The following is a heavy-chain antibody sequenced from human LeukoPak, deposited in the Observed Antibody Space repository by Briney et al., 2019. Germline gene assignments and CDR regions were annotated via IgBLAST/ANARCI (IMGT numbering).Heavy chain of an antibody. CDR1: GYSFTSYW. CDR3: ARRSVPDGGRNPDDALDI. D-gene: IGHD1-26*01. V-gene: IGHV5-51*01. J-gene: IGHJ3*02. Sequence: GESLKISCQGSGYSFTSYWIGWVRQMPGKGLEWMGFIYPGDSDTRYSPSFQGQVTISVDKSINTAYLQWSSLKASDTAMYYCARRSVPDGGRNPDDALDIWGQGTMVTVSS. CDR2: IYPGDSDT.